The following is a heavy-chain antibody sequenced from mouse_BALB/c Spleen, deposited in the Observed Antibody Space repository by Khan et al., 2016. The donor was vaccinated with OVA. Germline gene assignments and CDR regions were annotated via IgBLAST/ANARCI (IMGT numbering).Heavy chain of an antibody. CDR3: ARGGQWVRREGGNSDY. CDR1: GYTFTDYA. D-gene: IGHD2-2*01. CDR2: ISIYYENT. J-gene: IGHJ2*01. V-gene: IGHV1S137*01. Sequence: VQLQESGPELVRPGESVKISCKGSGYTFTDYAMHWVKQSHAKSLEWIGVISIYYENTNYNQKFKGKATMTVDKSSSTAYMELARLTSEDSAIYYCARGGQWVRREGGNSDYWGQGTTLTVSS.